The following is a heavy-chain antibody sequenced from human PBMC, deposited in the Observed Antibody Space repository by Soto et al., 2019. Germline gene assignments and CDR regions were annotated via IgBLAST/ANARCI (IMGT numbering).Heavy chain of an antibody. V-gene: IGHV4-61*08. J-gene: IGHJ6*02. CDR2: IFFTGSA. CDR3: ARDGHGMDV. CDR1: GGSVSTGGYD. Sequence: LSLTCTVSGGSVSTGGYDWSWIRQPPGKGLEWIGKIFFTGSAHYNPSLRNRVTMSVDTSKDQFSLTLTSVTAADTAVYYCARDGHGMDVWGQGTTVTVPS.